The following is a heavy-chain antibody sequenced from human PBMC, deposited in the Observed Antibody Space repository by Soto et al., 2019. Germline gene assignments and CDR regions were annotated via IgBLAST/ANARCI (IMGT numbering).Heavy chain of an antibody. J-gene: IGHJ4*02. D-gene: IGHD5-12*01. CDR3: AREVAATTHFDS. CDR1: GGSISGGGHY. Sequence: SETLSLTCTVSGGSISGGGHYWSWIRQHPGKGLEWIGYMYYAGGGYYNPSLQSRVTISIDTSKNQFSLELSSVTAADTAVYYCAREVAATTHFDSWGQGTLVTVSS. V-gene: IGHV4-31*03. CDR2: MYYAGGG.